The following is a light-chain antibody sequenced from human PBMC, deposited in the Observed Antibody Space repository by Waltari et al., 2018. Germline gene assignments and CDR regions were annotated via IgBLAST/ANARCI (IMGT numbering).Light chain of an antibody. V-gene: IGLV2-14*01. CDR3: SSYTSSSTLLVV. CDR1: SSDVGGYNY. CDR2: EVS. J-gene: IGLJ2*01. Sequence: QSALTQPASVSGSPGQSITISCTGTSSDVGGYNYVSWYQQHPGKVPKLMIYEVSNRPSGVSNRFSGSKSGNTASLTISGLQAEDEADYYCSSYTSSSTLLVVFGGGTKLTVL.